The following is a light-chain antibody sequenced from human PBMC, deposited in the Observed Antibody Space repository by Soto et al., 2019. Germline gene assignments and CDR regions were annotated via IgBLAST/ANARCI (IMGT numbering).Light chain of an antibody. CDR2: EAS. Sequence: ELVLTQSPATLSLSPGERATLSCRASQSVGNYLAWYQRKPGPDPRLLIYEASNRATGIPARFSGSGSGTDFTLTISSLEPEDFAVYYCQQLSSLVTFGGGTAVEIK. V-gene: IGKV3-11*01. J-gene: IGKJ4*01. CDR3: QQLSSLVT. CDR1: QSVGNY.